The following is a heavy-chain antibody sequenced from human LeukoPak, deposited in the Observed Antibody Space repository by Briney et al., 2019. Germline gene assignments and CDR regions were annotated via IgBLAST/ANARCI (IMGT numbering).Heavy chain of an antibody. V-gene: IGHV3-49*03. CDR3: TREPPGGSWYRVPFDY. Sequence: GGSLRLSCTASGFTFGDYAMSWFRQAPGKGLEWVGFIRSKAYGGTTEYAASVKGRFTISRDDSKSIAYLQMNSLKTEDTAVYYCTREPPGGSWYRVPFDYWGQGTLVTVSS. D-gene: IGHD6-13*01. CDR2: IRSKAYGGTT. J-gene: IGHJ4*02. CDR1: GFTFGDYA.